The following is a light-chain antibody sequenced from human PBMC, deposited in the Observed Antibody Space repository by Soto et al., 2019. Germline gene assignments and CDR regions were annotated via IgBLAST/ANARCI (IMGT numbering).Light chain of an antibody. J-gene: IGKJ1*01. CDR1: QSISSY. CDR2: AAS. CDR3: QQSYSTPWT. Sequence: DIQMTQSPSSLSASVGDRVTITCRASQSISSYLNWYQQKPGKAPKLLIYAASSLQSGVPSRFSGSGSGTDFTLTISSLQPEDFATYYWQQSYSTPWTLAQGTKVEIK. V-gene: IGKV1-39*01.